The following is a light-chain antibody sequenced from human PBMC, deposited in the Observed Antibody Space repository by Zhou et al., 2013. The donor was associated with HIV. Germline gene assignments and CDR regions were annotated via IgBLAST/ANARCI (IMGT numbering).Light chain of an antibody. Sequence: EIVITQSPATLSVSPGERATLSCRASQPISSNLAWYQQKVGQAPRLLVSGATKRATGIAERFIGSGSGTDFTLTITRLEPEDFAVYYCQHQGAFGQGTKVELK. CDR1: QPISSN. CDR3: QHQGA. J-gene: IGKJ1*01. CDR2: GAT. V-gene: IGKV3D-11*03.